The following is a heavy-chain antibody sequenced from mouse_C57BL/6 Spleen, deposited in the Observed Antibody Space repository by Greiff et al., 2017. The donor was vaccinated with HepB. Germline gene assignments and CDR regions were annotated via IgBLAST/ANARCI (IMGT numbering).Heavy chain of an antibody. CDR1: GYAFTNYL. CDR3: ARWETVGYYPFAY. Sequence: VQLQESGAELVRPGTSVKVSCKASGYAFTNYLIEWVKQRPGQGLEWIGVINPGSGGTNYNEKFKGKATLTADKSSSTAYMQLSSLTSEDSAVYFCARWETVGYYPFAYWGQGTLVTVSA. J-gene: IGHJ3*01. V-gene: IGHV1-54*01. CDR2: INPGSGGT. D-gene: IGHD2-3*01.